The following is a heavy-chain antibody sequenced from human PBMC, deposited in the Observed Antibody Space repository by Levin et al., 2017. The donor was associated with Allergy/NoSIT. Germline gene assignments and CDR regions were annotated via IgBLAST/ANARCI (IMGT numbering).Heavy chain of an antibody. V-gene: IGHV1-69*04. D-gene: IGHD5-12*01. CDR2: IIPILGIA. J-gene: IGHJ4*02. Sequence: ASVKVSCKASGGTFSSYAISWVRQAPGQGLEWMGRIIPILGIANYAQKFQGRVTITADKSTSTAYMELSSLRSEDTAVYYCARDFDIVATGNVDYWGQGTLVTVSS. CDR3: ARDFDIVATGNVDY. CDR1: GGTFSSYA.